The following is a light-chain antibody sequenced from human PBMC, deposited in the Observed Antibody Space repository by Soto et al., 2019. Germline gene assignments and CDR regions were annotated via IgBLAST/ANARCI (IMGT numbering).Light chain of an antibody. V-gene: IGKV1-5*03. J-gene: IGKJ1*01. CDR1: QSISTW. Sequence: DIQMSQSPSTLSASVGDRVTITCRASQSISTWLAWYQQKPGKAPKLLIYKASTLENEVPSRFSGSGSGTEFTLTISSLRPEDFVTYYCQHYNDYSRTFGQGTKVEIK. CDR3: QHYNDYSRT. CDR2: KAS.